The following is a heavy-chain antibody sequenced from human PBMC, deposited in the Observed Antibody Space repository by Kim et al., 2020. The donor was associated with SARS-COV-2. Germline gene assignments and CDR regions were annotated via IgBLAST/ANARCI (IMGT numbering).Heavy chain of an antibody. D-gene: IGHD3-3*01. CDR1: EFTFSNYW. CDR3: GRGRAFWSGVDY. Sequence: GGSLRLSCAASEFTFSNYWMHWVRQAPGKGLVWVSRINGDGSSTSYADSVKGRFTISRDNAKNTLYLQKSSLRVEDTAVYYCGRGRAFWSGVDYWGQGTL. V-gene: IGHV3-74*01. J-gene: IGHJ4*02. CDR2: INGDGSST.